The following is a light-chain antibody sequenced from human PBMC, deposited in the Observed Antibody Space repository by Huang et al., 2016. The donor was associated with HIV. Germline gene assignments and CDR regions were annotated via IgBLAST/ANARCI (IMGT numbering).Light chain of an antibody. J-gene: IGKJ1*01. Sequence: EIVLTQSPGTLSLSPGERATLSCRASQSVSRNYLAWYQQKPGQAPRLLIYAASSRATGIPDRFSGSGSGTDFTLTITRLEPEDFAVYYCQQYGSSPQTFGQGTKVEI. CDR2: AAS. V-gene: IGKV3-20*01. CDR1: QSVSRNY. CDR3: QQYGSSPQT.